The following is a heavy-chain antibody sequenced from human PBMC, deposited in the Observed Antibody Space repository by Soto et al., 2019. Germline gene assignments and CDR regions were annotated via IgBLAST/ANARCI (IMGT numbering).Heavy chain of an antibody. CDR2: ISSSSSTI. D-gene: IGHD6-25*01. Sequence: GGSLRLSCAASGFTFSSYSMNWVRQAPGKGLEWISYISSSSSTIYYADSVKGRFTISRDNAKNSLFLQMNSLRADDTAVYYCGGAIIAAAVDNWGQGTLVTVSS. J-gene: IGHJ4*02. CDR1: GFTFSSYS. CDR3: GGAIIAAAVDN. V-gene: IGHV3-48*01.